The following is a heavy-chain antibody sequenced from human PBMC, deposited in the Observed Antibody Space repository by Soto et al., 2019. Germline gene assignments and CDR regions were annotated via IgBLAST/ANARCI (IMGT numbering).Heavy chain of an antibody. CDR3: ARGRLRITMVRGDPYYFDY. V-gene: IGHV4-34*01. CDR2: INHSGST. CDR1: GGSFSGYY. D-gene: IGHD3-10*01. Sequence: QVQLQQWGAGLLKPSETLSLTCAVYGGSFSGYYWSWIRQPPGKGLEWIGEINHSGSTNYNPSLKRRVTISVDTSKNQFSLKLSSVTAADTAVYYCARGRLRITMVRGDPYYFDYWGQGTLVTVSS. J-gene: IGHJ4*02.